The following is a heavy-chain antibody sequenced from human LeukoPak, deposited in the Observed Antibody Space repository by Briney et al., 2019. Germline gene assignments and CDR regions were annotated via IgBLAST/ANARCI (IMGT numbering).Heavy chain of an antibody. Sequence: ASVKVSCKASGYTFTGYYMHWVRQAPGQGLEWMGRINPNSGGTDYAQKFQGRVTMTRDTSISTAYMELSRLRSDDTAVYYCARTTVVTQGWFDPWGQGTLVTVSS. J-gene: IGHJ5*02. V-gene: IGHV1-2*06. CDR2: INPNSGGT. CDR1: GYTFTGYY. D-gene: IGHD4-23*01. CDR3: ARTTVVTQGWFDP.